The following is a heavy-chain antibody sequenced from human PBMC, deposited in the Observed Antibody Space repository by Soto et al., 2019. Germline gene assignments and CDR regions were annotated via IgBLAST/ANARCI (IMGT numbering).Heavy chain of an antibody. Sequence: SETLSLTCTVSGGSISSSNYYWGWIRQPPGKGLEWIGSIYYSGSTYYNPSLKSRVTISVDTSKNQFSLKLSSVTAADTAVYYCATQEVGGSYVYTFDPWGQGTRVTVSS. J-gene: IGHJ5*02. CDR2: IYYSGST. D-gene: IGHD1-26*01. V-gene: IGHV4-39*01. CDR3: ATQEVGGSYVYTFDP. CDR1: GGSISSSNYY.